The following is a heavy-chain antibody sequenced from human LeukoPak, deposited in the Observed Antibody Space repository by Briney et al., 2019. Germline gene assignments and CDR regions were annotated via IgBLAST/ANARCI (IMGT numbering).Heavy chain of an antibody. V-gene: IGHV3-30-3*01. Sequence: GGSLRLSCAASGFTFSSYAMHWVRQAPGKGLEWVAVISYDGSNKYYADSVKGRFTISRDNSKNTLYLQMNSLRAEDTAVYYCARDQLWFGPSFPGAFDIWGQGTMVTVSS. D-gene: IGHD3-10*01. CDR3: ARDQLWFGPSFPGAFDI. CDR1: GFTFSSYA. J-gene: IGHJ3*02. CDR2: ISYDGSNK.